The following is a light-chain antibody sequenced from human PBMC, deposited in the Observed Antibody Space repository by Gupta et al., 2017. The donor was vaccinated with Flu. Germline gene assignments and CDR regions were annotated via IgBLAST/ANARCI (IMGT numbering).Light chain of an antibody. Sequence: DILLTQSPGPLSLSPGETATLSCRASQRVSSSYLAWYQQKPRQAPRLLIYGASKRATGVPERFSGSGSGTEFTLTISGLEPEDYGVYYCQQYGTSPLFTFGPGTKVDMK. J-gene: IGKJ3*01. CDR1: QRVSSSY. V-gene: IGKV3-20*01. CDR3: QQYGTSPLFT. CDR2: GAS.